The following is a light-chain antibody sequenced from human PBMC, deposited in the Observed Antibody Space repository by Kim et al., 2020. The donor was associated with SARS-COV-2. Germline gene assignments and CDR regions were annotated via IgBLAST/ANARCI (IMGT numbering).Light chain of an antibody. Sequence: ASVGDTVTITCRASQSISRWLAWYQQKLGKAHKLLIYDASTLESGVTSRFSGSGSETEFTLTITSLQPDDFATYYCQQYNSYSPYTFGQGTKLEI. CDR3: QQYNSYSPYT. CDR2: DAS. J-gene: IGKJ2*01. CDR1: QSISRW. V-gene: IGKV1-5*01.